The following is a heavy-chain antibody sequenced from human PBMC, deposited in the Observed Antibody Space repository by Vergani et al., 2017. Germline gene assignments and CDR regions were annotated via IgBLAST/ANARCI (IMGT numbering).Heavy chain of an antibody. D-gene: IGHD2-2*01. CDR3: ARSDQMLSV. CDR2: VSYSGTT. J-gene: IGHJ4*02. CDR1: GGSISSNSYY. V-gene: IGHV4-39*02. Sequence: QLQLQESGPGLVKPSETLSLTCTVSGGSISSNSYYWSWIRQPPGKGLEWIGSVSYSGTTFYNPSLKSRVTVSVDTSKNHFSLKLNSVTAADTAVYFCARSDQMLSVWGQGTLVTVSS.